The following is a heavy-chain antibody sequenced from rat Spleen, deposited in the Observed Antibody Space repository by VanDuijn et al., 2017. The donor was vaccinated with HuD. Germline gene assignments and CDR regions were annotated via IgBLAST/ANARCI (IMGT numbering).Heavy chain of an antibody. D-gene: IGHD1-1*01. J-gene: IGHJ2*01. CDR1: GFTFNNYW. CDR3: ARYSSYFDY. Sequence: EVQLVESGGGLVQPGRSLKLSCVASGFTFNNYWMTWIRQAPEKGLEWVASISYEGSGTYYGDSVKGRFTFSRDNAKSTLYLQMNSLRSEDTATYYCARYSSYFDYWGQGVMVTVSS. V-gene: IGHV5-31*01. CDR2: ISYEGSGT.